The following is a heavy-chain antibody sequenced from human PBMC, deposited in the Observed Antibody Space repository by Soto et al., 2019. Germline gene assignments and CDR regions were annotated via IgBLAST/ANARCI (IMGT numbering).Heavy chain of an antibody. CDR3: PTLTRDGSRPYYFDY. Sequence: PGGPLRLSCAGSVFPFSSYAMNWVRLAPGKGLEWVSSIRGRGGTTYYADSVKGRFTISRDKAKNSLYLQMNSLRAEDTAVNYCPTLTRDGSRPYYFDYRRKGTLVTVSS. J-gene: IGHJ4*02. V-gene: IGHV3-23*01. CDR2: IRGRGGTT. CDR1: VFPFSSYA.